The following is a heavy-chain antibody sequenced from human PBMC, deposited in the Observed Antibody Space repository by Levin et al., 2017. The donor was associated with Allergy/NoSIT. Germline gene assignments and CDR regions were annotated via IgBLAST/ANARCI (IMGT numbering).Heavy chain of an antibody. D-gene: IGHD7-27*01. CDR3: VRDWGD. CDR1: GFTFSRYG. Sequence: HGESLKISCVASGFTFSRYGMHWVRQAPGKGLEWVTVISYDGSKKYYADSAKGRFTISRDNAKNTLYLEMNSLRIEDTAIYFCVRDWGDWGQGTLVTVSS. J-gene: IGHJ4*02. CDR2: ISYDGSKK. V-gene: IGHV3-30*04.